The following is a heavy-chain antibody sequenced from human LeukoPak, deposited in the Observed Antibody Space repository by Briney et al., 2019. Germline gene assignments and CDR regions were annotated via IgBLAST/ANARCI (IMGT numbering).Heavy chain of an antibody. Sequence: ASVRVSCKVSGYTLTELSMHWVRQAPGKGLEWMGGFDPEDGETIYAQKFQGRVTMTEDTSTDTAYMELSSLRSEDTAVYYCATGITIFGVVINLDYWGQGTLVTVSS. CDR3: ATGITIFGVVINLDY. V-gene: IGHV1-24*01. CDR1: GYTLTELS. J-gene: IGHJ4*02. CDR2: FDPEDGET. D-gene: IGHD3-3*01.